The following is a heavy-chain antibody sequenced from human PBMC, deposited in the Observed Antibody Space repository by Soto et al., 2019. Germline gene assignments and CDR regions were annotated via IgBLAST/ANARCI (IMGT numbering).Heavy chain of an antibody. V-gene: IGHV3-74*01. CDR3: ARGIKNYYGVDV. CDR1: GFTFSSYW. CDR2: IKYDGSST. D-gene: IGHD2-15*01. Sequence: EVQLVESGGGLVQHGGSPRLSCTASGFTFSSYWMHWVRQAPGKGLVWVSRIKYDGSSTSYADSVKGRFTISRDNAKNTVHLQMNSLRAEDTAVYYCARGIKNYYGVDVWGQGTTVPVSS. J-gene: IGHJ6*02.